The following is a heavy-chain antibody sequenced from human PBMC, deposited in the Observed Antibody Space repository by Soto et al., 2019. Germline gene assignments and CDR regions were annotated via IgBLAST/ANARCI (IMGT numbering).Heavy chain of an antibody. D-gene: IGHD6-6*01. CDR3: ARSYGSSPEFYYYYYCMDV. J-gene: IGHJ6*03. Sequence: PGGSLRLSCAASGFTFSDYYMSWIRQAPGKGLEFVSYISSSGSTIYYADSVKGRFTISRDNAKNSLFLQMNSLRAEDTAVFYCARSYGSSPEFYYYYYCMDVWGKGTTVTVSS. CDR1: GFTFSDYY. CDR2: ISSSGSTI. V-gene: IGHV3-11*01.